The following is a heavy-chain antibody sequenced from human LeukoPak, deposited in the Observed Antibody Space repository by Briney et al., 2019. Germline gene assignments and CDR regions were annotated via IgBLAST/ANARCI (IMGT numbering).Heavy chain of an antibody. CDR1: GYTFTGYY. Sequence: ASVKVSCKASGYTFTGYYMHWVRQAPGQGLEWMGCINPNSGGTNYAQKFQGRVTMTRNTSISTAYMELSSLRSEDTAVYYCARARIPSYSSSWYMAGPRLDYYYYMDVWGKGTTVTISS. CDR3: ARARIPSYSSSWYMAGPRLDYYYYMDV. V-gene: IGHV1-2*02. D-gene: IGHD6-13*01. J-gene: IGHJ6*03. CDR2: INPNSGGT.